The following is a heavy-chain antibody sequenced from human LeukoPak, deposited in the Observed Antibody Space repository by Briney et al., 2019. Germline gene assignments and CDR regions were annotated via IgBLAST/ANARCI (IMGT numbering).Heavy chain of an antibody. D-gene: IGHD2/OR15-2a*01. CDR3: ARGGTAEYYIYFAY. CDR2: INPYSGTT. V-gene: IGHV1-2*02. Sequence: ASVKVSCKTSAYTFTAYYIHWVRQAPGQGLEWMGWINPYSGTTNYAQNFQGRVTMTRDTSISTAYMELSSLISDDTAVYFCARGGTAEYYIYFAYWGQGSLVIASS. CDR1: AYTFTAYY. J-gene: IGHJ4*02.